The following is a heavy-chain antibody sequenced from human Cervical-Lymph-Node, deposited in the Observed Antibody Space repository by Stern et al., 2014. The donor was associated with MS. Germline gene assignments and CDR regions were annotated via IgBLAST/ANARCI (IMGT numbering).Heavy chain of an antibody. J-gene: IGHJ4*02. D-gene: IGHD3-22*01. V-gene: IGHV3-23*04. CDR1: GFTFSTYA. CDR3: AKDYYDSSGYYAAPADY. CDR2: ICGSSGST. Sequence: VQLVQSGGGLVQPGGSLRLSCAASGFTFSTYAMSWVRQAPGKGLEWVSAICGSSGSTYSADSVKGRFSISRDNSKNTLYLQMNSLRVEDTAVYYCAKDYYDSSGYYAAPADYWGQGTLVTVSS.